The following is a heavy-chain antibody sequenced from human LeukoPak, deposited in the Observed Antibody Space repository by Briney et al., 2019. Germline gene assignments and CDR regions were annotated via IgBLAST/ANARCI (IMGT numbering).Heavy chain of an antibody. J-gene: IGHJ4*02. CDR1: GFTFSNYA. CDR2: ISGSGGGT. V-gene: IGHV3-23*01. Sequence: PGGCLRLSCAASGFTFSNYAMGGVRQARGKGREWVALISGSGGGTDFAASVKGPFTISRDNSKNTLYLQMDGLRAEDTAIYYCAPDLRGSAWSLDDWGQGTLVTVSS. D-gene: IGHD6-13*01. CDR3: APDLRGSAWSLDD.